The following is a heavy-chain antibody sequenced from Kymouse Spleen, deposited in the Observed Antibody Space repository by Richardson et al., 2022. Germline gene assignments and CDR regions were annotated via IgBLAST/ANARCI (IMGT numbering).Heavy chain of an antibody. CDR2: ISYDGSNK. J-gene: IGHJ4*02. CDR3: AKGGSSSSKLDY. Sequence: QVQLVESGGGVVQPGRSLRLSCAASGFTFSSYGMHWVRQAPGKGLEWVAVISYDGSNKYYADSVKGRFTISRDNSKNTLYLQMNSLRAEDTAVYYCAKGGSSSSKLDYWGQGTLVTVSS. D-gene: IGHD6-6*01. V-gene: IGHV3-30*18. CDR1: GFTFSSYG.